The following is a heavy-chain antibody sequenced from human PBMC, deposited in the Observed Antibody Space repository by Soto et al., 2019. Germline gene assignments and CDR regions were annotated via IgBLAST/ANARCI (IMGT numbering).Heavy chain of an antibody. CDR2: ISGSGGRT. CDR1: GFTFSSYA. CDR3: AKPFRLSPPEDWFDT. V-gene: IGHV3-23*01. D-gene: IGHD3-16*01. J-gene: IGHJ5*02. Sequence: GGSLRLSCAASGFTFSSYAMSWGRQAPGKGLEWVSAISGSGGRTYYADSVKGRCTISRDNSKTTLYLQMNSLRAEDTPVYYCAKPFRLSPPEDWFDTWGQGTLVTV.